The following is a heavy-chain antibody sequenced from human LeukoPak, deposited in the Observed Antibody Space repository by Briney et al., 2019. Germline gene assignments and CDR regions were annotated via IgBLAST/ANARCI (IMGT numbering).Heavy chain of an antibody. CDR3: ARDGTSTDDY. Sequence: GASGKVSCKASGYTFSNFGINWVRQAPGHGLEWMGWISGNNDNPNYGQTFQGRFASTTDSSTSTAYMELRNLRSDDTAVYFCARDGTSTDDYWGQGTLVTVSS. J-gene: IGHJ4*02. D-gene: IGHD4-17*01. CDR1: GYTFSNFG. V-gene: IGHV1-18*01. CDR2: ISGNNDNP.